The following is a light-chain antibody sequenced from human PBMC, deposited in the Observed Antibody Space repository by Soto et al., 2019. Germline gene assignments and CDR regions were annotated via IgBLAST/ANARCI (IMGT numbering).Light chain of an antibody. CDR2: GNS. Sequence: QSVLTQPPSVSGAPGQRVTISCTGSSSNIGAGYDVHWYQQLPGTAPKLLMYGNSNRPSGVPDRFSGSKSGPSASLAITGLQAEDEADYYCQSYDNSLSGSWVFGGGTKLTVL. J-gene: IGLJ3*02. CDR3: QSYDNSLSGSWV. CDR1: SSNIGAGYD. V-gene: IGLV1-40*01.